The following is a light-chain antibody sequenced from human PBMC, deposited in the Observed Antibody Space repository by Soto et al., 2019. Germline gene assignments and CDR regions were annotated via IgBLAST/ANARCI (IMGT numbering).Light chain of an antibody. Sequence: QSALTQPASVSGSPGQSITISCTGTSSDVGGYNYVSWYQQHPGKAPKLMIYDVSNRPSGVSSRFSGSKSGNTASLTISGLQAEYEADYYCSSYTSSSTLEVFGGGTKLTVL. J-gene: IGLJ2*01. CDR3: SSYTSSSTLEV. CDR1: SSDVGGYNY. CDR2: DVS. V-gene: IGLV2-14*01.